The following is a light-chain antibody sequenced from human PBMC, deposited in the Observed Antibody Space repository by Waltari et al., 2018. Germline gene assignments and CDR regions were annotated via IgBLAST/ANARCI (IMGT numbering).Light chain of an antibody. CDR3: CSYAPSSTVWV. Sequence: QSALTQPASVSGSPGQSITISCTGTSSDVGSYNLVSWYQQHQGNAPKLMSYEGSKRPSGVSNPFSGSKSGNTASLTISGLQADDEADYYCCSYAPSSTVWVFGGGTKLTVL. V-gene: IGLV2-23*01. CDR1: SSDVGSYNL. CDR2: EGS. J-gene: IGLJ3*02.